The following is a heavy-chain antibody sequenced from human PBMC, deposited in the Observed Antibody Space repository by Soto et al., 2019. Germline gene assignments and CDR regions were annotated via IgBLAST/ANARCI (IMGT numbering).Heavy chain of an antibody. D-gene: IGHD2-21*02. CDR2: IYWDGDR. CDR3: VHSRCGGDCLQSYSSHYYYGMDI. V-gene: IGHV2-5*02. CDR1: GFSLSTGGTG. Sequence: SGPTLVNPTQTLTLTCTFSGFSLSTGGTGVGWIRQPPGKALEWLALIYWDGDRRYSPSLMRRLTIAKDTSKNQVVLTMTNMDPVDTATYDCVHSRCGGDCLQSYSSHYYYGMDIWGQGTTVTVSS. J-gene: IGHJ6*02.